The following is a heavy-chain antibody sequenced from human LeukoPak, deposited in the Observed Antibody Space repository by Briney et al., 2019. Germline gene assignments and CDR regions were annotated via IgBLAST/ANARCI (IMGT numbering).Heavy chain of an antibody. CDR3: TKDDDSTSYYFDY. J-gene: IGHJ4*02. D-gene: IGHD2-2*01. Sequence: GGSLRLSCSASGFSCSSYWMSWVRQAPGKGLEWVAHINEDGSEKYYVDSVKGRFFISRDNAAKSLSLQMNSLRAEDTAVYYCTKDDDSTSYYFDYWGQGTLVTVSS. CDR1: GFSCSSYW. CDR2: INEDGSEK. V-gene: IGHV3-7*01.